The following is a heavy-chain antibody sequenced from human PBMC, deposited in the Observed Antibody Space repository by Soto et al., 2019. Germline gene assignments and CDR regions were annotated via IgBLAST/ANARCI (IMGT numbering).Heavy chain of an antibody. CDR3: ARDPRGYYGMDV. V-gene: IGHV4-31*03. J-gene: IGHJ6*02. CDR2: IYYSGRT. Sequence: QVQLQESGPGLVKPSQNLSLTCTVSGGSISSGGYYWSWIRQHPGKGLEWIGYIYYSGRTYYNPSLKSRVTISVDTSKNQFSLKLSSVTAADTAVYYCARDPRGYYGMDVWGQGTTVTVSS. D-gene: IGHD3-10*01. CDR1: GGSISSGGYY.